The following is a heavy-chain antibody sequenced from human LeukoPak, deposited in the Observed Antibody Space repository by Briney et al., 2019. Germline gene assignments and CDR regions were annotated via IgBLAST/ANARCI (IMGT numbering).Heavy chain of an antibody. CDR1: GYTFTSYG. V-gene: IGHV1-18*01. Sequence: ASVKVSCKASGYTFTSYGISWVRQAPGQGLEWMGWISAYNGNTNYAQKPQGRVTMTTDTSTSTAYMELRSLRSDDTAVYYCARDERWFGELWAFDYWGQGTLVTVSS. CDR2: ISAYNGNT. J-gene: IGHJ4*02. D-gene: IGHD3-10*01. CDR3: ARDERWFGELWAFDY.